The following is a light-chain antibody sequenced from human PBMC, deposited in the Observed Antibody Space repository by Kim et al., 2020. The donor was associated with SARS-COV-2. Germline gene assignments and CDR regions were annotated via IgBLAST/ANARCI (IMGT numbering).Light chain of an antibody. V-gene: IGKV3-20*01. CDR3: QQYGTSPDT. Sequence: PEKRATLPCGAAQGVTSRYLAWYQQKLGQAPRLLIYGASSRGTGIPDRFSGSGSGTDFTLTISRLEPEDFAVYYCQQYGTSPDTFGQGTKLEI. CDR2: GAS. J-gene: IGKJ2*01. CDR1: QGVTSRY.